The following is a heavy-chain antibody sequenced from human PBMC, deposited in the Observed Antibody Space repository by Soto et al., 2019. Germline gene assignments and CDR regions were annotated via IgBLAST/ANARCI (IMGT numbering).Heavy chain of an antibody. V-gene: IGHV4-31*03. CDR2: NYYSGIT. CDR1: GGSISSGGYY. CDR3: ARGSSIAGLYYGMDV. J-gene: IGHJ6*02. Sequence: SETLSLTCTVSGGSISSGGYYWTWIRQHPGKGLEWIGYNYYSGITYYNPSLKSRVTISLDTSKNQFSLKLSSVTAADTAVYYCARGSSIAGLYYGMDVWGQGATVTVS. D-gene: IGHD6-6*01.